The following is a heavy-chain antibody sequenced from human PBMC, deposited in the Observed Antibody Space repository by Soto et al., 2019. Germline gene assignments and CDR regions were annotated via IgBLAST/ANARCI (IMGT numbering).Heavy chain of an antibody. CDR3: AKEVLRFLEWQSPSYGMEV. D-gene: IGHD3-3*01. Sequence: LRLSCAASGFTFDYYTMHWVRQAPGKGLELVSLISWDGGSTYYAESVKGRFTISRDNSKNSLYLQMNSLRTEDTALDYCAKEVLRFLEWQSPSYGMEVWGNGTQVTVSS. J-gene: IGHJ6*04. CDR1: GFTFDYYT. V-gene: IGHV3-43*01. CDR2: ISWDGGST.